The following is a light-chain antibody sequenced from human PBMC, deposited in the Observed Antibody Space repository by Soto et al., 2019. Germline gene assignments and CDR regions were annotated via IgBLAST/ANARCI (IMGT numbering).Light chain of an antibody. Sequence: ETVLTQSPATLSLSPGERATLSCRASQSVSSYLAWYQQNPGQAPRLLIYDASTRATGIPGRFSGSGSGTDFTLTISSLEPEDFAVYYCQQRSNWPWTFGQGTKVEIK. V-gene: IGKV3-11*01. CDR2: DAS. CDR3: QQRSNWPWT. CDR1: QSVSSY. J-gene: IGKJ1*01.